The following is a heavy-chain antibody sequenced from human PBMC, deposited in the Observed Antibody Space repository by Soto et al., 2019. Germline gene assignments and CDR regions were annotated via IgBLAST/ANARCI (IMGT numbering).Heavy chain of an antibody. CDR3: ARRPAYYYGSGSYYPTDLYYFDY. D-gene: IGHD3-10*01. J-gene: IGHJ4*02. CDR2: IYYSGST. Sequence: SETLSLTCTVSGGSISSGGYYWSWIRQHQGKGLEWIGYIYYSGSTYYNPSLKSRVTISVDTSKNQFSLKLSSVTAADTAVYYCARRPAYYYGSGSYYPTDLYYFDYWGQGTLVTVSS. V-gene: IGHV4-31*03. CDR1: GGSISSGGYY.